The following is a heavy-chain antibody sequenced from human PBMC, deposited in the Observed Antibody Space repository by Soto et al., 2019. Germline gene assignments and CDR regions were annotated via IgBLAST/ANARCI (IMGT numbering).Heavy chain of an antibody. CDR2: ISYDGSNK. Sequence: SLRLSCAASGFTFSSYGMHWVRQAPGKGLEWVAVISYDGSNKYYADSVKGRFTISRDNSKNTLYLQMNSLRAEDTAVYYCAREPTVTTYYYYYYMDVWGKGTTVTVSS. D-gene: IGHD4-17*01. V-gene: IGHV3-30*03. CDR3: AREPTVTTYYYYYYMDV. J-gene: IGHJ6*03. CDR1: GFTFSSYG.